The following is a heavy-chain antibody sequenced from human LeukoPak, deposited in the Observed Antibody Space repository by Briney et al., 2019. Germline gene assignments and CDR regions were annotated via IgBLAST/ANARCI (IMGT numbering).Heavy chain of an antibody. V-gene: IGHV3-74*01. CDR1: GFTFSTHW. J-gene: IGHJ1*01. D-gene: IGHD3-22*01. Sequence: GGSLRLSCAASGFTFSTHWMQWVRQAPGKGLAWVSRIKSDGTSTGYADSVKGRFTISRDNAKNTLYLQMNSLRDEDTAVYYCAGGYDSRYWGQGTLGTVSS. CDR2: IKSDGTST. CDR3: AGGYDSRY.